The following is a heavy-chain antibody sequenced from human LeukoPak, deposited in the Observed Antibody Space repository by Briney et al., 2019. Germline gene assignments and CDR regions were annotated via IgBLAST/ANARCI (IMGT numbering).Heavy chain of an antibody. Sequence: PSETLSLTCAVSGYSISSCYYWGWIRQPPGKGLEWIGSIYHSGSTYYNPSLKSRVTISVDTSKNQFSLKLSSVTAADTAVYYCARGFLSIGVDYWGQGTLVTVSS. J-gene: IGHJ4*02. D-gene: IGHD3-3*02. V-gene: IGHV4-38-2*01. CDR3: ARGFLSIGVDY. CDR2: IYHSGST. CDR1: GYSISSCYY.